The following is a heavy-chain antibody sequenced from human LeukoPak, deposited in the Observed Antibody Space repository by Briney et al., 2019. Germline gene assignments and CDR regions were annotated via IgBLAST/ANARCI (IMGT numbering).Heavy chain of an antibody. CDR2: ISSSGSTI. CDR3: ARASSYTWPAGY. Sequence: GGSLRLSCAASGFTFSNYEMNWVRQAPGKGLEWVSCISSSGSTIYYADSVKGRFTISRDNAKNSLYLQMNSLRAEDTAVYYCARASSYTWPAGYWGQGTLVTVSS. J-gene: IGHJ4*02. V-gene: IGHV3-48*03. D-gene: IGHD5-12*01. CDR1: GFTFSNYE.